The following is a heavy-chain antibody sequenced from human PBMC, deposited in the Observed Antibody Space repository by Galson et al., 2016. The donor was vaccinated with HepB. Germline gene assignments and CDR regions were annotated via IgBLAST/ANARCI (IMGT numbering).Heavy chain of an antibody. Sequence: SLRLSCAASGFRFSGYWMHWVRQVPGKGLVWLSHINQDGTATDYADSVKGRFTVSRDNAKNTLYLQMNSLTAEGTAVYYCTRGDYGPAAYWGQGTLVTVSS. CDR2: INQDGTAT. CDR3: TRGDYGPAAY. V-gene: IGHV3-74*01. CDR1: GFRFSGYW. J-gene: IGHJ4*02. D-gene: IGHD4-17*01.